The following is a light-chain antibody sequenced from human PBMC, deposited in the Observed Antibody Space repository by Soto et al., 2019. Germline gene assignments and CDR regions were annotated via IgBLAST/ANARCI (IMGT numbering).Light chain of an antibody. Sequence: DIVMTQSPDSLAVSLGERATINCKSSQTLLFSSNNKNYLVWYQQKRGQPPKRLINWASTRESGVPDRFSGSGSGTDFTLTISSLQADDVAVYFCQQYYSTPWTFGQGTKVEIK. CDR3: QQYYSTPWT. J-gene: IGKJ1*01. CDR1: QTLLFSSNNKNY. V-gene: IGKV4-1*01. CDR2: WAS.